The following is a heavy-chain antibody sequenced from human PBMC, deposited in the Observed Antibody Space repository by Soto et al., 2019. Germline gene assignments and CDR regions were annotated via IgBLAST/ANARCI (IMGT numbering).Heavy chain of an antibody. J-gene: IGHJ1*01. CDR3: AKLASYYYDSSGVQH. Sequence: TGGSLRLSCAASGFTFSSYAMSWVRQAPGKGLEWVSAISGSGGSTYYADSVKGRFTISRDNSKNTLYLQMNSLRAEDTAVYYCAKLASYYYDSSGVQHWGQGTLVTVSS. V-gene: IGHV3-23*01. CDR1: GFTFSSYA. D-gene: IGHD3-22*01. CDR2: ISGSGGST.